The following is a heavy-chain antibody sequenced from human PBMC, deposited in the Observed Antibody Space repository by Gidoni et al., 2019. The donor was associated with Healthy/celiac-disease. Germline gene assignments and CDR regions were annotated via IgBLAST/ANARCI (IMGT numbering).Heavy chain of an antibody. J-gene: IGHJ1*01. D-gene: IGHD3-10*01. CDR3: ARAVRGSGSYYKSSEYFQH. V-gene: IGHV4-34*01. CDR2: INHSGST. Sequence: QVQLQQWGAGLLKPSETLSLTCAVYGGSFSGYYWGWSRQPPGKGLEWIGEINHSGSTNYNPSLKSRVTISVDTSKNQFSLKLSSVTAADTAVYYCARAVRGSGSYYKSSEYFQHWGQGTLVTVSS. CDR1: GGSFSGYY.